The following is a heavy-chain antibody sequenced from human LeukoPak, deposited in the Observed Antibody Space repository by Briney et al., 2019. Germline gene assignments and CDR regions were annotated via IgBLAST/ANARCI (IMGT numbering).Heavy chain of an antibody. CDR2: XXXXXXXX. CDR1: GGTFSSYX. Sequence: ASVKVSCKASGGTFSSYXXSWVRQAPGQGLEWMGGXXXXXXXXXXXXXXXXXXXXXAXXXTXTAYMEXSSLKSEDTAVYYCARVSGANDYWGQGTLVTVSS. J-gene: IGHJ4*02. CDR3: ARVSGANDY. V-gene: IGHV1-69*13.